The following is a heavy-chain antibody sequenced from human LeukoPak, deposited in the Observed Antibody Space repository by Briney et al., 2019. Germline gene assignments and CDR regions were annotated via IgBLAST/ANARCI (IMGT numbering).Heavy chain of an antibody. D-gene: IGHD6-13*01. CDR3: VRGLISAAGTFDY. CDR2: IHYDGSSV. V-gene: IGHV3-30*02. J-gene: IGHJ4*02. CDR1: GFIFSSFG. Sequence: GGSLRLSCAASGFIFSSFGMHWVRQAPGKGLEWAAFIHYDGSSVHYADSVKGRFTISRDNSKNTLYLRMNSLRAEDTAVYYCVRGLISAAGTFDYWGQGTLVTVSS.